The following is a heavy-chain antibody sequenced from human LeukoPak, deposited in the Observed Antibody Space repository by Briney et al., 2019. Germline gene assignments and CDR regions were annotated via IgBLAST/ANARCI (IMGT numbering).Heavy chain of an antibody. CDR2: IISTGGNT. D-gene: IGHD3-9*01. J-gene: IGHJ4*02. Sequence: TGGSLRLSCSASGFTFSSYTVHWVRQPPGKGLELVSAIISTGGNTYYPDSVTCRFTLSSDNSNTTLYLQMRSLSAEDTVVSYCVIVRGYFDSSGTDYWGQGTLVTVSS. CDR3: VIVRGYFDSSGTDY. V-gene: IGHV3-64D*06. CDR1: GFTFSSYT.